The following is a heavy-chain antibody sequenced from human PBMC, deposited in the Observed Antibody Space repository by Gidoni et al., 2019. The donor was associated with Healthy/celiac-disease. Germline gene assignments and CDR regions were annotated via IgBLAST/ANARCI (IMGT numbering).Heavy chain of an antibody. V-gene: IGHV3-21*01. CDR3: ARDNYGPYYYGSGSYGGDY. CDR2: ISSSSSYI. CDR1: GFTLRSES. J-gene: IGHJ4*02. Sequence: EVQLVESGGGLVKPGGSLRLSCAASGFTLRSESMNWVRQAPGKGREWVSSISSSSSYIYYADSVKGRFTISRDNAKNSLYLQMNSLRAEDTAVYYCARDNYGPYYYGSGSYGGDYWGQGTLVTVSS. D-gene: IGHD3-10*01.